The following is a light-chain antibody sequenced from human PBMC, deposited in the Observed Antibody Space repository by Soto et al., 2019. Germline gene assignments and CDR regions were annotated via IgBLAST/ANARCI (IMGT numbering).Light chain of an antibody. CDR3: HQYGTAPLT. V-gene: IGKV3-20*01. CDR2: GAS. Sequence: EVVLTQSPGTLSLSPGERATLSCRASQSVAANYLAWYQQKRGQAPRLLIYGASSRATVIPDRFTGSGSGTDFTLTINRLEPEDFSVYYCHQYGTAPLTFGPGTKVDIK. J-gene: IGKJ3*01. CDR1: QSVAANY.